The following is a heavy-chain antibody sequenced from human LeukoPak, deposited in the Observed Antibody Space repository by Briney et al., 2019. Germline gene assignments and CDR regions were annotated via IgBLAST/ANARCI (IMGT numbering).Heavy chain of an antibody. CDR2: IYYSWST. Sequence: SETLSLTCTVSGGSISSYYWSWIRQPPGKGLEWIGYIYYSWSTNYNPSLKSRVTISLDTSKNQFSLKLSSVTAADTAVYYCARHSRYYDILTGYYPTEYNWFDPWGQGTLVTVSS. CDR3: ARHSRYYDILTGYYPTEYNWFDP. D-gene: IGHD3-9*01. CDR1: GGSISSYY. V-gene: IGHV4-59*08. J-gene: IGHJ5*02.